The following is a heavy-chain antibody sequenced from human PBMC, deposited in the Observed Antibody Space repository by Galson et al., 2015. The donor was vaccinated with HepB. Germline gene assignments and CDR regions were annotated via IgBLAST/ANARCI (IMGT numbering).Heavy chain of an antibody. V-gene: IGHV5-51*01. CDR1: GYSFTSYW. J-gene: IGHJ6*04. CDR2: IYPGDSDT. Sequence: QSGAEVKKPGESLKISCKGSGYSFTSYWIGWVRQMPGKGLEWMGIIYPGDSDTRYSPSFQGQVTISADKSISTAYLQWSSLRAEDTAVYYCARRGGYCTSSSCYIGSMDVWGKGTTVTVSS. CDR3: ARRGGYCTSSSCYIGSMDV. D-gene: IGHD2-2*01.